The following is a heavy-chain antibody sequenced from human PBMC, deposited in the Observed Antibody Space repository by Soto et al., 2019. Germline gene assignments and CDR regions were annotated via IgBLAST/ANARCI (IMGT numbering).Heavy chain of an antibody. J-gene: IGHJ5*01. Sequence: EVQLVESGGGLVKPGGSLRLSCAASGFTFSRYGMSWVRQAPGKGLEWVASISMTTSYVYYADSVKGRFSISRDNAKKILYLEMYALRTEDTAVYYCARDPSEGRVGNWFESWGQGTLLTVSS. D-gene: IGHD2-2*01. V-gene: IGHV3-21*01. CDR1: GFTFSRYG. CDR3: ARDPSEGRVGNWFES. CDR2: ISMTTSYV.